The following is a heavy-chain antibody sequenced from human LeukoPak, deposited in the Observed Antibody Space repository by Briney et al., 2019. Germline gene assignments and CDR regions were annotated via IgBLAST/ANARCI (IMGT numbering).Heavy chain of an antibody. V-gene: IGHV4-59*01. Sequence: SETLSLTCTVSGGSISSYYWSWIRQPPGKGLEWIGYVYYSGSTNYNPSLKSRVTISVDTSKNQFSLKLSSVTAADMAVYYCASMITFGGVYFDYWGQGTLVTVSS. J-gene: IGHJ4*02. CDR1: GGSISSYY. CDR3: ASMITFGGVYFDY. D-gene: IGHD3-16*01. CDR2: VYYSGST.